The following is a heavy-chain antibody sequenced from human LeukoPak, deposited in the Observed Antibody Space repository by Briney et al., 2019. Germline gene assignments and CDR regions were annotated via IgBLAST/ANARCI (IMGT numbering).Heavy chain of an antibody. CDR1: GFTFSSYS. D-gene: IGHD3-10*01. J-gene: IGHJ4*02. V-gene: IGHV3-21*01. CDR3: ARDQETTYGSGSYYTY. Sequence: GGSLRLSCAASGFTFSSYSMNWVRQAPGKGLEWVSSISSSSSYIYYADSVKGRFTISRDNAKNSLYLQMNSLRAEDTAVYYCARDQETTYGSGSYYTYWGQGTLVTVSS. CDR2: ISSSSSYI.